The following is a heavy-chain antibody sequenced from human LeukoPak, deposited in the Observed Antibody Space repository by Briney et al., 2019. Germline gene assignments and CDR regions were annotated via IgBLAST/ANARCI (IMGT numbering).Heavy chain of an antibody. CDR1: GFTLDDYG. J-gene: IGHJ5*02. Sequence: GSLRLSCAASGFTLDDYGMSWVRQAAGKGLEWVSGINWNGGSTGYADSVKGRFTISRDNAKNSLYLQMNSLRAEDTALYYCVRGTFGPAQWFDPWGQGTLVTVSS. CDR3: VRGTFGPAQWFDP. D-gene: IGHD3/OR15-3a*01. CDR2: INWNGGST. V-gene: IGHV3-20*04.